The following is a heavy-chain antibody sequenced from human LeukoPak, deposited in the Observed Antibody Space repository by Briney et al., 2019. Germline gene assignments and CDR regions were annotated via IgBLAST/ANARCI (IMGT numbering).Heavy chain of an antibody. CDR2: VYSGGST. V-gene: IGHV3-53*01. CDR3: ARLIRSYNWFDS. D-gene: IGHD3-10*01. J-gene: IGHJ5*01. Sequence: GGSLRLSCAASGFAVSSNYMSWVRQAPGKGLEWVSIVYSGGSTYSADSVKGRSTIPRDNSKNTLYLQMNSLRAEDTAVYYCARLIRSYNWFDSWGQGTLVTVSS. CDR1: GFAVSSNY.